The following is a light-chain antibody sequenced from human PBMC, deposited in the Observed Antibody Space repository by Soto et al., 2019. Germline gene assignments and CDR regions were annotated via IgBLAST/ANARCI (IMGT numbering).Light chain of an antibody. CDR1: SSDIGSYNY. CDR3: KSFTTSRTYV. CDR2: DVS. V-gene: IGLV2-14*01. Sequence: QSVLTQPASVSGSPGQSIAISCIGTSSDIGSYNYVSWYQQHPGKAPKLMIYDVSNRPSGVSDRFSGSKSGNTASLTISGLQAEDEADYYCKSFTTSRTYVFGTGTKVTVL. J-gene: IGLJ1*01.